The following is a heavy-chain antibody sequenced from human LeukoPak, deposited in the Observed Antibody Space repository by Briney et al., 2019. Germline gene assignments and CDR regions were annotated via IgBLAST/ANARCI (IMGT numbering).Heavy chain of an antibody. V-gene: IGHV3-23*01. CDR1: GFTFNNYA. CDR3: ARDGIQLPDTLDY. D-gene: IGHD1-1*01. Sequence: GSLRLSCAASGFTFNNYAMTWVRQAPGKGLQWVSTINGGDNGDNTYYADSVKSRFTVSRDNSKNTVYLQMNSLRVEDTAVYYCARDGIQLPDTLDYWGLGTLVTVSS. CDR2: INGGDNGDNT. J-gene: IGHJ4*02.